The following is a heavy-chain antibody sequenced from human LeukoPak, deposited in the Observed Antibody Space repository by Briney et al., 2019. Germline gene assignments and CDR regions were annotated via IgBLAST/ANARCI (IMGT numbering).Heavy chain of an antibody. CDR1: GVSISPYY. Sequence: SETLSLTCAVSGVSISPYYWAWIRQPPGKGLEWIGYIHTSGSNNQYPSLKSRATISVDKSKNHFSLRLTSVTAADTAVYYCARLSAAVHLGAFDLWGQGTTVTVSS. V-gene: IGHV4-4*09. J-gene: IGHJ3*01. CDR3: ARLSAAVHLGAFDL. D-gene: IGHD3-3*01. CDR2: IHTSGSN.